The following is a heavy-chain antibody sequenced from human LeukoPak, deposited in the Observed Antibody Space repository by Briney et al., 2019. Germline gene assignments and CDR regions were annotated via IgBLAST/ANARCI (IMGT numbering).Heavy chain of an antibody. Sequence: ASATLSLTCAVSGYSISSGYYWGWIRQPPGKGLERIGGIYHGGSTYYNLSLNGRLTIPVDTPKNQFYLKLSSVAAADTAVYYCARVGYCSGGSCYRDAFDIWGQGTMVTVSS. CDR1: GYSISSGYY. V-gene: IGHV4-38-2*01. CDR2: IYHGGST. D-gene: IGHD2-15*01. CDR3: ARVGYCSGGSCYRDAFDI. J-gene: IGHJ3*02.